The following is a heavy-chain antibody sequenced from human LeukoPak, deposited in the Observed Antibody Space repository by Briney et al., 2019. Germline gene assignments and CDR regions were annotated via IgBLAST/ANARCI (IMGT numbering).Heavy chain of an antibody. D-gene: IGHD1-26*01. CDR1: GFTFSDHY. J-gene: IGHJ4*02. CDR3: ASTGKYSGSYSFDY. CDR2: TRNKANSYTT. V-gene: IGHV3-72*01. Sequence: GGSLRLSCAASGFTFSDHYMDWVRQAPGKGLEWVGRTRNKANSYTTEYAASVKGRFTISRDDSKNSLYLQMNSLKTEDTAVYYCASTGKYSGSYSFDYWGQGTLVTVSS.